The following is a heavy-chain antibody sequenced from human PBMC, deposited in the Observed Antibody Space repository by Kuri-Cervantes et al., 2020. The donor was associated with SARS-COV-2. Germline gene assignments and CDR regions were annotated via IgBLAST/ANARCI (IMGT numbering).Heavy chain of an antibody. V-gene: IGHV1-2*02. D-gene: IGHD3-10*01. Sequence: ASVKVSCKASGYTFTGYYMHGVRQAPGQGLEWMGWINPNSGGTNYAQKFQGRVAMTWDTSISTAYMDLSRLKSDDTATYYCASPSMIRGVDLFDYWGQGTLVTVSS. J-gene: IGHJ4*02. CDR3: ASPSMIRGVDLFDY. CDR1: GYTFTGYY. CDR2: INPNSGGT.